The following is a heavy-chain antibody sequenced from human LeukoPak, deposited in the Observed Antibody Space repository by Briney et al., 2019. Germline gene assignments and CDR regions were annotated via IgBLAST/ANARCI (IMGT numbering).Heavy chain of an antibody. Sequence: SETLSLTCAVSGYSISSDYYWGWIRQPPGKGLEWIGSIYHSGSTYYSPSLKSRVTISVDTSKNQFSLKLSSVTAADTAVYYCARRYCSSTSCSPYYYFYMDGWGKGTTVTVSS. D-gene: IGHD2-2*01. CDR2: IYHSGST. CDR1: GYSISSDYY. V-gene: IGHV4-38-2*01. CDR3: ARRYCSSTSCSPYYYFYMDG. J-gene: IGHJ6*03.